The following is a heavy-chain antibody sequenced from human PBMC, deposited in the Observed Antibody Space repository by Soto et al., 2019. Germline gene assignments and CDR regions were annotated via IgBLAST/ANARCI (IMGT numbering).Heavy chain of an antibody. Sequence: GGSLRLSCAASGFTFSSYSMNWVRQAPGKGLEWVSSIHRASTYIYYADSVRGRFTISRDNAKSSLYLQMNSLTVEDTAVYYCARRAVTTYHFFDYWGQGALVTVSS. D-gene: IGHD4-17*01. V-gene: IGHV3-21*06. CDR3: ARRAVTTYHFFDY. CDR1: GFTFSSYS. CDR2: IHRASTYI. J-gene: IGHJ4*02.